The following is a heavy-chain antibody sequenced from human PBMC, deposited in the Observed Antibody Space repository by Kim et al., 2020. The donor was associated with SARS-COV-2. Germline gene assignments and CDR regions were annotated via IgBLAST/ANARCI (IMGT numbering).Heavy chain of an antibody. CDR2: ISYDGSNK. D-gene: IGHD6-19*01. Sequence: GGSLRLSCAASGFTFSSYAMHWVRQAPGKGLEWVAVISYDGSNKYYADSVKGRFTISRDNSKNTLYLQMNSLRAEDTAVYYCWGAVAGGGVFDYWGQGTLVTVSS. CDR1: GFTFSSYA. V-gene: IGHV3-30-3*01. CDR3: WGAVAGGGVFDY. J-gene: IGHJ4*02.